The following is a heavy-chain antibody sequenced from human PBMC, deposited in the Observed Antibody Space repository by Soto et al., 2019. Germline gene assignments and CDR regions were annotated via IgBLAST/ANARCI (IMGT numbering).Heavy chain of an antibody. J-gene: IGHJ5*02. Sequence: SVQDTFMASVYTYGNNVISWVRQATGQGLEWMGWMNPNSGNTGDAQVFQGRAIMTRNTSKTTAYLELSSIKSDDTAIYYCARMATSGTLNWFDLWGQGTLVTVSS. CDR3: ARMATSGTLNWFDL. V-gene: IGHV1-8*01. CDR2: MNPNSGNT. CDR1: VYTYGNNV.